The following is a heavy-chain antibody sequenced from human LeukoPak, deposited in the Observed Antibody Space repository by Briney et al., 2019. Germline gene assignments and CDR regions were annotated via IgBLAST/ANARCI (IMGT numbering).Heavy chain of an antibody. Sequence: GGSLRLSCAASGFTFSSYWMHWVRQAPGKGLVWVSRIKSDGSNTNYAGSVKGRFTISRDNAKNTLNLQMNSLRAEDTAVYYCTRVGDYGGNWAWYFDLWGRGTLVTVSS. CDR2: IKSDGSNT. CDR3: TRVGDYGGNWAWYFDL. CDR1: GFTFSSYW. J-gene: IGHJ2*01. V-gene: IGHV3-74*01. D-gene: IGHD4-23*01.